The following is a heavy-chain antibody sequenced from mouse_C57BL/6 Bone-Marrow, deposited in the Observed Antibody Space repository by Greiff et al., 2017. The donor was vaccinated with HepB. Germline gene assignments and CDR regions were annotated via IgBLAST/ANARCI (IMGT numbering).Heavy chain of an antibody. V-gene: IGHV5-9*01. J-gene: IGHJ4*01. CDR2: ISGGGGNT. CDR1: GFTFSSYT. D-gene: IGHD1-1*01. CDR3: ARHEDYGSSMDY. Sequence: EVKLVESGGGLVKPGGSLKLSCAASGFTFSSYTMSWVRQTPEKRLEWVATISGGGGNTYYPDSVKGRFTISRDNAKNTLYLQMSSLRSEDTALYYCARHEDYGSSMDYWVQGTSVTVSS.